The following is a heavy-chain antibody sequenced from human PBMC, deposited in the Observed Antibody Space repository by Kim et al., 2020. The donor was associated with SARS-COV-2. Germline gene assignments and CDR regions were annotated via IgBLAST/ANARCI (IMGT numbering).Heavy chain of an antibody. CDR3: AKDIGTVWFGELVDY. V-gene: IGHV3-30*02. J-gene: IGHJ4*02. D-gene: IGHD3-10*01. Sequence: DSVKGRFTVSRDNSKNTLYLQMNSLRAEDTAVYYCAKDIGTVWFGELVDYWGQGTLVTVSS.